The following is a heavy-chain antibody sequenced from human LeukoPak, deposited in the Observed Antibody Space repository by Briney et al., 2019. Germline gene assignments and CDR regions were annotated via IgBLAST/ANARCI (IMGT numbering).Heavy chain of an antibody. CDR3: ARGGGYCSSTSCPTDWFDP. D-gene: IGHD2-2*01. V-gene: IGHV1-8*03. J-gene: IGHJ5*02. CDR1: GYTFTSYD. CDR2: MNPNSGNT. Sequence: ASVKVSCKASGYTFTSYDINWVRQATGQGLEWMGWMNPNSGNTGYAQKFQGRVTITRNTSISTAYMELSSLRSEDTAVYYCARGGGYCSSTSCPTDWFDPWGQGTLVTVSS.